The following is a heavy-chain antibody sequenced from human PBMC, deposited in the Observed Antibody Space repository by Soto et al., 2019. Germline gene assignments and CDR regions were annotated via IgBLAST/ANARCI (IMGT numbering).Heavy chain of an antibody. CDR2: IKQDGSEK. CDR3: ARANDYVFPGAFDY. Sequence: GGPLRLSCPASGFTFSSYSMSWVRQAPGKGREWVANIKQDGSEKYYVDSVKGRLTISRDNAKNSLYLQMNSLRAEDTVVYYCARANDYVFPGAFDYWGQGTLVTVSS. V-gene: IGHV3-7*04. CDR1: GFTFSSYS. J-gene: IGHJ4*02. D-gene: IGHD3-16*01.